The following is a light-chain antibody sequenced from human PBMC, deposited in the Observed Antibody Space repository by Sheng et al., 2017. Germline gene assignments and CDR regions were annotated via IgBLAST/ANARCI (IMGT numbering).Light chain of an antibody. CDR2: GAS. Sequence: EIVLTQSPGTLSLSPGERATLSCRASQTFSSSYLTWYQQKPGQAPRLLISGASTRATGIPDFTLTIIRLEPEDFAVYYCQQRSNWPLTFGGGTKVEI. CDR1: QTFSSSY. V-gene: IGKV3D-20*02. J-gene: IGKJ4*01. CDR3: QQRSNWPLT.